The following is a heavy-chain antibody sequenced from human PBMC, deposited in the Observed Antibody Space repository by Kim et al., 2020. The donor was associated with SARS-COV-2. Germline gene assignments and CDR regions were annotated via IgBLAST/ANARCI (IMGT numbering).Heavy chain of an antibody. CDR1: GGSLSSSSYY. Sequence: SETLSLTCTVSGGSLSSSSYYWGWIRQPPGKGLEWIGTAYYIGNTYYNPSLKSRFTISVDTSKNQFSLKLGSVTAADTAVCYCARNQRYSSCWY. CDR3: ARNQRYSSCWY. J-gene: IGHJ2*01. CDR2: AYYIGNT. D-gene: IGHD6-19*01. V-gene: IGHV4-39*01.